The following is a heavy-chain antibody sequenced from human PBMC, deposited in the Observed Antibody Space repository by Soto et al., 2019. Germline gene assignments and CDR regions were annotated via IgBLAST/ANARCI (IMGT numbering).Heavy chain of an antibody. CDR1: GGSISSINW. V-gene: IGHV4-4*02. CDR2: IYHSGST. D-gene: IGHD6-19*01. J-gene: IGHJ4*02. CDR3: ARTSGAVAGTNLDY. Sequence: QVQLQESGPGLVKPSGTLSLTCAVSGGSISSINWWSWVRQPPRKGLEWIGEIYHSGSTNYNPSLKSRVTISVDKSQNQFSLKLSSVTAADTAVYYCARTSGAVAGTNLDYWGQGTLVTVSS.